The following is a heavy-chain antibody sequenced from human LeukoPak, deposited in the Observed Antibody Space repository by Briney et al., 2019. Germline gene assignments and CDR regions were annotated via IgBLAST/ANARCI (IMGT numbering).Heavy chain of an antibody. D-gene: IGHD3-10*01. Sequence: GGSLRLSCAVSGFTFSNYSMSWVRQAPGKGLEWVSGISGSGDRTYYADAVKGRFTISRDNSKNTVYLQMDSLRAEDTAVYYCANSRGHGSGNLWGQGTLVTVSS. V-gene: IGHV3-23*01. CDR3: ANSRGHGSGNL. J-gene: IGHJ5*02. CDR2: ISGSGDRT. CDR1: GFTFSNYS.